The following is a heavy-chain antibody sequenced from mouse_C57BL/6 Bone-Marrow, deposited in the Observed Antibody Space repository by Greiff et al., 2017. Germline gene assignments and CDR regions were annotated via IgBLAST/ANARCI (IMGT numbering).Heavy chain of an antibody. D-gene: IGHD2-1*01. V-gene: IGHV1-81*01. CDR1: GYTFTSYG. CDR2: IYPRSGNT. J-gene: IGHJ3*01. CDR3: ARSYYGNYVTFAY. Sequence: VQLQQSGAELARPGASVKLSCKASGYTFTSYGISWVKQRTGQGLEWIGEIYPRSGNTYYNEKFKGKATLTADKSSSTAYMELRSLTSEDSAVYFCARSYYGNYVTFAYWGQGTLVTVSA.